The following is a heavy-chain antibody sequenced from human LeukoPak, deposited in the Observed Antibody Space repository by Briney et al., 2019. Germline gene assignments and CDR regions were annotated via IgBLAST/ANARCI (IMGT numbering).Heavy chain of an antibody. J-gene: IGHJ4*02. Sequence: SGGPLRLSCAASGFTFSSYEMNWIRQAPGKGLEWVSYISSSGSTIYYADSVKGRFTISRDNAKNSLYLQMNSLRAEDTAVYYCARVPGRSSTSSSSCSYWGQGTLVTVSS. D-gene: IGHD2-2*01. CDR3: ARVPGRSSTSSSSCSY. CDR1: GFTFSSYE. V-gene: IGHV3-48*03. CDR2: ISSSGSTI.